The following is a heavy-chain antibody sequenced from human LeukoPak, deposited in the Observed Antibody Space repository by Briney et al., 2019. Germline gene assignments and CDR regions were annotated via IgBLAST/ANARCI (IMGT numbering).Heavy chain of an antibody. D-gene: IGHD5-24*01. J-gene: IGHJ4*02. Sequence: SETLSVTCTVSGGSISSYYWSWIRQPPGKGLEWIGYISYSGNTNYNPSLKSRVTISVDTSKTQFSLKLGSVTAADTAVYYCASGHQRDGYTSFDYWGQGTLVSVSS. CDR1: GGSISSYY. CDR3: ASGHQRDGYTSFDY. CDR2: ISYSGNT. V-gene: IGHV4-59*01.